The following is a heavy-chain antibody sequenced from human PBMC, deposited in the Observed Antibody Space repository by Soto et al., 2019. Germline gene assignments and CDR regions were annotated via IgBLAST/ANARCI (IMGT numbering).Heavy chain of an antibody. CDR2: IIPILGIA. CDR1: GGTFSSYT. Sequence: SVKVSCKASGGTFSSYTISWVRQAPGQGLEWMGRIIPILGIANYAQKFQGRVTITADKSTSTAYMELSSLRSEDTAVYYCARQGGDHRTAGTSNWGQGTLVTVSS. J-gene: IGHJ4*02. V-gene: IGHV1-69*02. D-gene: IGHD3-16*01. CDR3: ARQGGDHRTAGTSN.